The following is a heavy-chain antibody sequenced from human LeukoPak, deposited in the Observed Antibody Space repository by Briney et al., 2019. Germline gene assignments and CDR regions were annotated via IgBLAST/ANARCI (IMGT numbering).Heavy chain of an antibody. Sequence: GGSLRLSCAASGFSFNSYGMHWVRQAPGKGLEWVAFIRYDGSNKYYADSVKGRFTISRDNSKNTLYLQMNSLRAEDTAVYYCAKDPLGRRCYGSGSPFAYWGQGTLVTVSS. CDR2: IRYDGSNK. CDR3: AKDPLGRRCYGSGSPFAY. D-gene: IGHD3-10*01. V-gene: IGHV3-30*02. J-gene: IGHJ4*02. CDR1: GFSFNSYG.